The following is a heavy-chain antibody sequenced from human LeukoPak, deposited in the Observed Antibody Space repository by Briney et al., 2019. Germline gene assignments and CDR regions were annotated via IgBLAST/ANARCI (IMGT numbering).Heavy chain of an antibody. CDR3: ARVGDSSGYSAVDY. Sequence: AETLSRTCIVSGGSISSYYWSWIRQPPGKGLEWIGYIYYSGSTDYNTSLKSRVTISVDTSKNQFSLKLNSVTAADTAVYYCARVGDSSGYSAVDYWGQGTLVSVSS. J-gene: IGHJ4*02. V-gene: IGHV4-59*01. CDR2: IYYSGST. CDR1: GGSISSYY. D-gene: IGHD3-22*01.